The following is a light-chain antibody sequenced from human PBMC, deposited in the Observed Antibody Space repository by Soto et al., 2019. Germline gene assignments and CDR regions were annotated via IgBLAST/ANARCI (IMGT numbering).Light chain of an antibody. J-gene: IGKJ4*01. V-gene: IGKV3-20*01. CDR3: QQYGSSPLT. CDR1: HSVSDSH. Sequence: EIVLTQSPGTLSLSQGERANLSCRASHSVSDSHLAWYQQKPGQAPRLLIYGASSRATGIPDRFSGSGSGTDFTLTISRLEPGDFAVYVCQQYGSSPLTFGGGTKVEI. CDR2: GAS.